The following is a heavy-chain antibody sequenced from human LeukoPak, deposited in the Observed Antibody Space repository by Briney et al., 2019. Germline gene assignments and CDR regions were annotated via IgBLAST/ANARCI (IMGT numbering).Heavy chain of an antibody. Sequence: GGSLRLSCEVSGFIFSSYWMSWVRQAPGKGLEWAANIKPDGGEKYYVDSVKGRFTISRDNARNSLYLQMNSLRAEDTAVYYCARERSLGYSYGHDAFDIWGQGTMVTVSS. CDR2: IKPDGGEK. J-gene: IGHJ3*02. D-gene: IGHD5-18*01. V-gene: IGHV3-7*01. CDR1: GFIFSSYW. CDR3: ARERSLGYSYGHDAFDI.